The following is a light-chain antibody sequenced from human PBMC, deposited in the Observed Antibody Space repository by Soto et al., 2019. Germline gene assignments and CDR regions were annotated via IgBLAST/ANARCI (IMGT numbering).Light chain of an antibody. CDR2: KAS. CDR3: QKDNSYPWT. V-gene: IGKV1-5*03. J-gene: IGKJ1*01. CDR1: QSISSW. Sequence: DIQMTQSPSTLSASVGDRVTITCRASQSISSWLACYQHKPGKTHKVMIYKASSVESVVPSRFSGSGSGPEVTLTLSSLQSDDFATSCCQKDNSYPWTFGQGNKVEIK.